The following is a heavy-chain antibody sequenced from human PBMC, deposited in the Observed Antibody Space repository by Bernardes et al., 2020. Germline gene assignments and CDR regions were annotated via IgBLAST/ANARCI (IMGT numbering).Heavy chain of an antibody. V-gene: IGHV4-39*01. CDR3: ARTSSFSSANAFDI. D-gene: IGHD6-13*01. J-gene: IGHJ3*02. CDR1: GGPISSSSYY. Sequence: SETLSLTCTVSGGPISSSSYYWGWIRQPPGKGLEWIGSIYYSGSTYYNPSLKSRVTISVDTSKNQFSLKLSSVTASDTAVYYCARTSSFSSANAFDIWGQGTMVTVSS. CDR2: IYYSGST.